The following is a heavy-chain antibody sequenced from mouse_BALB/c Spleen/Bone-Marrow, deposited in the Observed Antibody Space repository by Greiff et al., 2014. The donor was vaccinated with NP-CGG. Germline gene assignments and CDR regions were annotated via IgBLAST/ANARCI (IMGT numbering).Heavy chain of an antibody. CDR3: AKQEGFSYAMDY. J-gene: IGHJ4*01. CDR2: IWGDGST. V-gene: IGHV2-3*01. Sequence: VQLQQSGPGLVAPSQSLSITCTVSGFSVTSYGVSWVRQPPGKGLEWLGVIWGDGSTNYHSALISRLSISKDNSKSQVLLKLNSLQTDDTAAYYCAKQEGFSYAMDYWGQGTSVTVSS. CDR1: GFSVTSYG.